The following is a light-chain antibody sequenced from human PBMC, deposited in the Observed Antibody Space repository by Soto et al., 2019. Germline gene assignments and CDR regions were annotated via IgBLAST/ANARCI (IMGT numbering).Light chain of an antibody. CDR1: QSLVYVNGDTY. CDR3: MQGTHWPYT. CDR2: KVS. V-gene: IGKV2-30*01. J-gene: IGKJ2*01. Sequence: DVVMTQSPLSLPVTLGQPASISCRSSQSLVYVNGDTYLDWFQHRPGQSPRRLIYKVSNRDSGVPDRFRGSGSGPEFTLKISRVEAEDVGVSYCMQGTHWPYTFGQGNQLEIK.